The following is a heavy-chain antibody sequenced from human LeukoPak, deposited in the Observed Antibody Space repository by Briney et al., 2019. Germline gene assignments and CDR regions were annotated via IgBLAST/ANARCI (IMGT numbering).Heavy chain of an antibody. CDR2: ISSSSSTI. CDR1: GFTFSSYS. J-gene: IGHJ6*03. V-gene: IGHV3-48*04. CDR3: ARDNGILRYYYYMDV. Sequence: GSLRLSCAASGFTFSSYSMNWVRQAPGKGLEWVSYISSSSSTIYYADSVKGRFTISRDNAKNSLYLQMNSLRAEDTAVYYCARDNGILRYYYYMDVWGKGTTVTVSS.